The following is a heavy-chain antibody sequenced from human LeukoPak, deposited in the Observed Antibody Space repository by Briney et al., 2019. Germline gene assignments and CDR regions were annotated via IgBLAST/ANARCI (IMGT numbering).Heavy chain of an antibody. D-gene: IGHD2-2*01. V-gene: IGHV1-46*01. Sequence: ASVKVSCKASGGTFSSYAISWVRQAPGQGLEWMGIINPSGGSTSYAQKFQGRVTMTRDTSTSTVYMELSSLRSEDTAVYYCARDIAVVPAATPALGFDPWGQGTLVTVSS. J-gene: IGHJ5*02. CDR2: INPSGGST. CDR3: ARDIAVVPAATPALGFDP. CDR1: GGTFSSYA.